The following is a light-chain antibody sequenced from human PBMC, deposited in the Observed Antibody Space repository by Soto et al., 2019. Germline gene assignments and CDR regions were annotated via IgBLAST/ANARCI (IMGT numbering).Light chain of an antibody. CDR1: QSVSSSY. J-gene: IGKJ1*01. Sequence: IVVTQSPGTLSLSPGERATLSCRASQSVSSSYLAWYQQKPGQAPRLLIYGASSRATGIPDRFSGSGSGTDFTLIISSLEPEDFAVYYCQQRFNWPWTFGQGTKVDIK. V-gene: IGKV3D-20*02. CDR3: QQRFNWPWT. CDR2: GAS.